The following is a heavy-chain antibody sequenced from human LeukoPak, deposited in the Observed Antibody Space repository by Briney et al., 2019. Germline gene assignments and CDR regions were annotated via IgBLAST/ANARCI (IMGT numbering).Heavy chain of an antibody. Sequence: SETLSLTCTVSGGSISSYYWSWIRQPPGKGLEWIGYIYYSGSTSYNPSLRSRVTISVDTSKNQFFLNLASVTAADTAVYYCARRSYGPNWFGPWGQGALVTVSS. V-gene: IGHV4-59*08. J-gene: IGHJ5*02. CDR1: GGSISSYY. CDR3: ARRSYGPNWFGP. D-gene: IGHD5-18*01. CDR2: IYYSGST.